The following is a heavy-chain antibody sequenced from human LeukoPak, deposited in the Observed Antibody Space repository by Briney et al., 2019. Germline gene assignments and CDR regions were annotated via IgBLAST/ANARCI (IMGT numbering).Heavy chain of an antibody. CDR3: ARAGYSSSWWYFDL. CDR2: INPNSGGT. V-gene: IGHV1-2*02. D-gene: IGHD6-13*01. J-gene: IGHJ2*01. Sequence: ASVKVSCKASGGTFNTYAISWVRQAPGQGLEWMGWINPNSGGTNYAQKFQGRVTMTRDTSISTAYMELSSLRSDDTAVYYCARAGYSSSWWYFDLWGRGTLVTVSS. CDR1: GGTFNTYA.